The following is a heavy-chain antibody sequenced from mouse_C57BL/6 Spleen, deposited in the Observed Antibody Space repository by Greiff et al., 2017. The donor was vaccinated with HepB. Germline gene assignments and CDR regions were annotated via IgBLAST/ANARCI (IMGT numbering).Heavy chain of an antibody. CDR2: ILPGSGST. Sequence: VQLQQSGAELMKPGASVKLSCKATGYTFTGYWIEWVKQRPGHGLEWIGEILPGSGSTNYNEKVKGKATFTADTSSNTAYMQLSSLTTEDSAIYYCARPFCTTVVEGFAYWGQGTLVTVSA. D-gene: IGHD1-1*01. J-gene: IGHJ3*01. CDR3: ARPFCTTVVEGFAY. V-gene: IGHV1-9*01. CDR1: GYTFTGYW.